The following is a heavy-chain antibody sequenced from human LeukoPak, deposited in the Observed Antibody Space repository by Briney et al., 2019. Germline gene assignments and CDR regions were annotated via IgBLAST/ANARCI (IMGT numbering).Heavy chain of an antibody. CDR3: ARGVIAGFHYFHY. Sequence: GASVKVSCKASGGTFSSYAISWVRQAPGQGLEWMGGIIPIFGTANYAQKFQGRVTITADESTSTAYMELSSLRPEDTAVYYCARGVIAGFHYFHYWGQGTLVTVSS. J-gene: IGHJ4*02. V-gene: IGHV1-69*01. CDR1: GGTFSSYA. D-gene: IGHD3-10*01. CDR2: IIPIFGTA.